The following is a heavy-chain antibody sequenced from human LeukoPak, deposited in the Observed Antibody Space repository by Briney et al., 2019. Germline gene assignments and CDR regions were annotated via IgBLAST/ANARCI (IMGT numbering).Heavy chain of an antibody. CDR2: IYYSGST. CDR3: APHADYYYDSSGYEYYFDY. V-gene: IGHV4-59*01. D-gene: IGHD3-22*01. CDR1: GGSISSNY. Sequence: PSETLSLTCTVSGGSISSNYWSWIRQPPGKGLEWIGYIYYSGSTNYNPSPKSRVTISVVTSKNQFSLKLSSVTAADTAVYYCAPHADYYYDSSGYEYYFDYWRQGTLVTVSS. J-gene: IGHJ4*02.